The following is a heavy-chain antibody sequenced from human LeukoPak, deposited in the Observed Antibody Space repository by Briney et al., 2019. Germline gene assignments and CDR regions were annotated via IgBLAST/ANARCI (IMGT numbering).Heavy chain of an antibody. V-gene: IGHV4-34*01. D-gene: IGHD1-26*01. CDR3: ARDNIKIVGPIDGFDI. CDR2: INHSGST. J-gene: IGHJ3*02. Sequence: SETLSLTCAVYGGSFSGYYWSWIRQPPGKGLEWIGEINHSGSTNYNPSLKSRVTISVDKSKNQFSLKLSSVTAADTAVYYCARDNIKIVGPIDGFDIWGQGTMVTVSS. CDR1: GGSFSGYY.